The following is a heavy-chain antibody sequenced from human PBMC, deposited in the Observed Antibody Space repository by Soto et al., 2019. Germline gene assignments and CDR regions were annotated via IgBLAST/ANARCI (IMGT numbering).Heavy chain of an antibody. Sequence: EVQLLESGGKLVQPGGSLTLSCAASGFTFSTYAMALVRQAPGKGLEWVSGVSASGLNTDYADHVKGRFYISRDDSKKTVSLHIHSLRAEDTALYYCANDRPRRTSGYVFDYWGQGTPVTVSS. CDR3: ANDRPRRTSGYVFDY. CDR1: GFTFSTYA. V-gene: IGHV3-23*01. D-gene: IGHD5-18*01. CDR2: VSASGLNT. J-gene: IGHJ4*02.